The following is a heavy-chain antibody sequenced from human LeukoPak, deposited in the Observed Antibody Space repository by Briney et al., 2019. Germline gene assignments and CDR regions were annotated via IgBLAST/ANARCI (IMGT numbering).Heavy chain of an antibody. D-gene: IGHD1-14*01. CDR3: ARDRYTDNVDY. Sequence: ASVKVSCKASGYTFTGYYMHWVRQAPGQGLEWIGWISAYNGNTNYAQKLQGRVTMTTDTSTSTAYMELRSLRSDDTAVYYCARDRYTDNVDYWGQGTLVTASS. V-gene: IGHV1-18*04. CDR1: GYTFTGYY. CDR2: ISAYNGNT. J-gene: IGHJ4*02.